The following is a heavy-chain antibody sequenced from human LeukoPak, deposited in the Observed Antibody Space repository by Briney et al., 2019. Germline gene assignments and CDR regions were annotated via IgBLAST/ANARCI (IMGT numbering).Heavy chain of an antibody. V-gene: IGHV1-18*01. D-gene: IGHD2-2*01. Sequence: GASVKVSCKASGYTFTSYGISWVRQAPGQGLEWMGWISAYNGNTNYAQKLQGRVTMTTDTSTSTACMELRSLRSDDTAVYYCARVRVVVVPAAYYFDYWGQGTLVTVSS. CDR1: GYTFTSYG. CDR3: ARVRVVVVPAAYYFDY. CDR2: ISAYNGNT. J-gene: IGHJ4*02.